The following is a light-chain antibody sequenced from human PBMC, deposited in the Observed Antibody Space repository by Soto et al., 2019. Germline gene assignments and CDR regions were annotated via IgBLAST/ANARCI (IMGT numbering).Light chain of an antibody. CDR2: GAS. CDR1: QSVSSSY. CDR3: QQYGGSPWT. Sequence: EIVLTQSPGTLSLSPGERATLSCRASQSVSSSYLAWYQQKPGQAPRLLIYGASSRATGIPDRFSGSGSGTDFTLTISRLEPEDFAVYYCQQYGGSPWTFGQGPKVDIK. J-gene: IGKJ1*01. V-gene: IGKV3-20*01.